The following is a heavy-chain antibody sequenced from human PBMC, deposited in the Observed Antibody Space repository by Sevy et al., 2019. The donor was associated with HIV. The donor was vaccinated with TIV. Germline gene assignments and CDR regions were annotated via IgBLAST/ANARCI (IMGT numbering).Heavy chain of an antibody. D-gene: IGHD3-10*01. CDR3: TRSVYGSGTYLNDY. CDR1: GYMFTGYY. Sequence: ASVKVSCKASGYMFTGYYIHWVRQAPGRGLEWMGWIIPSSGDTNYGQRFLGRVTMTRDTSTNIAYMELNSLTSDDTAVYYCTRSVYGSGTYLNDYWGQGTLVTVSS. V-gene: IGHV1-2*02. J-gene: IGHJ4*02. CDR2: IIPSSGDT.